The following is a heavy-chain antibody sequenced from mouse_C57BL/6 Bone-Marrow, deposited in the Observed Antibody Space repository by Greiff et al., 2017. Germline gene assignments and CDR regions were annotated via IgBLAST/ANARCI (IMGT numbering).Heavy chain of an antibody. D-gene: IGHD3-3*01. CDR1: GFTFSSYA. CDR2: ISDGGSYT. J-gene: IGHJ2*01. V-gene: IGHV5-4*01. CDR3: SGCYFDY. Sequence: EVQGVESGGGLVKPGGSLKLSCAASGFTFSSYAMSWVRQTPEKRLEWVATISDGGSYTYYPHNVKGRFTISRDNAKNNLYLQMSHLKSEDTAMYYCSGCYFDYWGQGTTLTVSA.